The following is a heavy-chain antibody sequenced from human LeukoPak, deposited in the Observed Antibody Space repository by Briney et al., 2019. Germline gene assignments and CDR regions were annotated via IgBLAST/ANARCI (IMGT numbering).Heavy chain of an antibody. Sequence: PGGSLRLSCAASGFTFSSYAMHWVRQASGKGLEWVGRTRSKANSYATAYAASVKGRFTISRDDSKNTAYLQMNSLKTEDTAVYYYTSQPNSSGWYVPNVQFDYWGQGALVTVSS. CDR3: TSQPNSSGWYVPNVQFDY. V-gene: IGHV3-73*01. D-gene: IGHD6-19*01. CDR2: TRSKANSYAT. J-gene: IGHJ4*02. CDR1: GFTFSSYA.